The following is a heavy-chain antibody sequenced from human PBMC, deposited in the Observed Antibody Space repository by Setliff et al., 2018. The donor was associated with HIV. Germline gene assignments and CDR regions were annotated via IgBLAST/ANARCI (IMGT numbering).Heavy chain of an antibody. CDR1: GGSLSGHY. J-gene: IGHJ5*02. CDR3: ASRIYYYDSSRILREEGFGP. Sequence: PSETLSLTCAVYGGSLSGHYWTWIRQPPGEGLEWIGEINHSGKTNYNPSLKSRVTISVDTSKNQFSLKVTSVTAADTAVYYCASRIYYYDSSRILREEGFGPWGQGTLVTVSS. V-gene: IGHV4-34*01. CDR2: INHSGKT. D-gene: IGHD3-22*01.